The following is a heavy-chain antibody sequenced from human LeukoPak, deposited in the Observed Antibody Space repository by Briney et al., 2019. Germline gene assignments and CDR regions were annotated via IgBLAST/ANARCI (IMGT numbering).Heavy chain of an antibody. V-gene: IGHV4-59*08. Sequence: PSETLSLTCTVSGGSISSYYWSWIRQPPGKGLEWTGYAYYSGHTNYNSSLKSRVTMSLDTSKSQFSLRLSSVTAADTAVYFCARHPFATPFDYWGPGTLVTVSS. CDR2: AYYSGHT. J-gene: IGHJ4*02. D-gene: IGHD2-15*01. CDR1: GGSISSYY. CDR3: ARHPFATPFDY.